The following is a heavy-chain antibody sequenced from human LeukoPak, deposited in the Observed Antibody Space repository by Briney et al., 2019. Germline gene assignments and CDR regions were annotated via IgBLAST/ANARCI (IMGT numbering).Heavy chain of an antibody. CDR2: ISYDGSNK. D-gene: IGHD1-1*01. Sequence: GGSLTLSCAPSGFTFSSYAMHWVRQAPGKGLEWVGVISYDGSNKYYADSVKGRFTISRDNSKNTLYLQMNSLRAEDTAVYYCARFRLERFDPWGQGTLVTVSS. J-gene: IGHJ5*02. V-gene: IGHV3-30-3*01. CDR3: ARFRLERFDP. CDR1: GFTFSSYA.